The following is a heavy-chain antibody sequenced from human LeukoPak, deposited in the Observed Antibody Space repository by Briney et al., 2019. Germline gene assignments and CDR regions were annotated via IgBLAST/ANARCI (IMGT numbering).Heavy chain of an antibody. Sequence: PSETLSLTCTVSGGSISSSSYYWGWIRQPPGKGLEWIGEINHSGSTNYNPSLKSRVTISVDTSKNQFSLKLSSVTAADTAVYYCARGVVVCCPDYWGQGTLVTVSS. V-gene: IGHV4-39*07. J-gene: IGHJ4*02. CDR1: GGSISSSSYY. CDR3: ARGVVVCCPDY. CDR2: INHSGST.